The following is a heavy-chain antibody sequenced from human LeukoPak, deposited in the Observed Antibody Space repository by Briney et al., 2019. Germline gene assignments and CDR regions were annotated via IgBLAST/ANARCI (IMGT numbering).Heavy chain of an antibody. CDR3: ARVRALGIVGAYDAFDI. CDR1: GYTFTSYG. Sequence: ASVKVSCKASGYTFTSYGISWVRQAPGQGLEWMGWISACNGNTNYAQKLQGRVTMTTDTSASTAYMELRSLRSDDTAVYYCARVRALGIVGAYDAFDIWGQGTMVTVSS. CDR2: ISACNGNT. J-gene: IGHJ3*02. V-gene: IGHV1-18*01. D-gene: IGHD1-26*01.